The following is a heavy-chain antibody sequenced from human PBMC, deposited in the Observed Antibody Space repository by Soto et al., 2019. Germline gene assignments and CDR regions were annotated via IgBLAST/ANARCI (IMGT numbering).Heavy chain of an antibody. CDR3: ARAPVGAWELGRARRALFDY. D-gene: IGHD1-26*01. J-gene: IGHJ4*02. Sequence: ASVKVSCKASGYTFTSYGISWVRQAPGQGLEWMGWISAYNGNTNYAQKLQGRVTMTTDTSTSTAYMELRSLRSDDTAVYYCARAPVGAWELGRARRALFDYWGQGTLVTVSS. V-gene: IGHV1-18*01. CDR1: GYTFTSYG. CDR2: ISAYNGNT.